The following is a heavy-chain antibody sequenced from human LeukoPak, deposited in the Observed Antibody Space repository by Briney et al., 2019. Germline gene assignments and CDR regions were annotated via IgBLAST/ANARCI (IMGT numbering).Heavy chain of an antibody. Sequence: GGSLRLSCAASGFTFSDYYMSWIRQAPGKGLEWVSYISSSGSTIYYADSVKGRFTISRDNAKNSLYLQMNSLRAEDTAVYYCAKDPRVYYDSSGPIWGQGTMVTVSS. V-gene: IGHV3-11*01. CDR2: ISSSGSTI. J-gene: IGHJ3*02. CDR1: GFTFSDYY. CDR3: AKDPRVYYDSSGPI. D-gene: IGHD3-22*01.